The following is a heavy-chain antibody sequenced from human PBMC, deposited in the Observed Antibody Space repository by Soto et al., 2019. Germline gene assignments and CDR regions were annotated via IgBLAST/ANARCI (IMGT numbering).Heavy chain of an antibody. J-gene: IGHJ4*02. CDR3: ARFPFDRSSWTNPRYFDY. CDR1: GGSFSGYY. CDR2: INQSGLT. Sequence: QVQLQQWGAGLLRPAETLSLTCAVYGGSFSGYYWTWIRQPPGKGLEWIGEINQSGLTSYNPSLESRVTMSVDTSKNQFSLRLSSVTAADTAVYYCARFPFDRSSWTNPRYFDYWGQGTLVTVSS. D-gene: IGHD6-13*01. V-gene: IGHV4-34*01.